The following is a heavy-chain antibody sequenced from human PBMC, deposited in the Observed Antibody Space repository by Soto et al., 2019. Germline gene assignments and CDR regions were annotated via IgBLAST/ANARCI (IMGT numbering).Heavy chain of an antibody. V-gene: IGHV1-18*01. Sequence: QVQLVQSGAEVKKPGASVKVSCKASGYTFTSYGISWVRQAPGQGLEWMGWISAYNGNTNYAQKLQGRVTMTTDTSTSTAYMELRSLRSDDPAVYYCARVPVGYYYDSSGYSDYWGQGTLVTVSS. CDR3: ARVPVGYYYDSSGYSDY. CDR1: GYTFTSYG. D-gene: IGHD3-22*01. CDR2: ISAYNGNT. J-gene: IGHJ4*02.